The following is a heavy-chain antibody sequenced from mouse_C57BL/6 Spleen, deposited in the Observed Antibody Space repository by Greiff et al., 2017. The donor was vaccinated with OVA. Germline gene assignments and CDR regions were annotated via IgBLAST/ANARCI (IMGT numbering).Heavy chain of an antibody. J-gene: IGHJ3*01. CDR1: GYAFSSYW. Sequence: QVQLQESGAELVKPGASVKISCKASGYAFSSYWMNWVKQRPGKGLEWIGQIYPGDGDTNYNGKFTGKATLTADKSSSTAYMQLSSLTSEDSAVYFCASNWEAPWFAYWGQGTLVTVSA. CDR2: IYPGDGDT. D-gene: IGHD4-1*02. CDR3: ASNWEAPWFAY. V-gene: IGHV1-80*01.